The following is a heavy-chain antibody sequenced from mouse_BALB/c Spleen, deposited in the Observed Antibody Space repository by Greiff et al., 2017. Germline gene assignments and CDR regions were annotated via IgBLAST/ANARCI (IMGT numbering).Heavy chain of an antibody. Sequence: VQLQQSGPELVKPGASVKIPCKASGYTFPDYNMDWVKQSHGKSLEWIGDINPNNGGTIYNQKFKGTATLTVDKSSSTAYMELRSLTSEDTAVYYCARWRITTSDFDVWGAGTTVTVSS. CDR1: GYTFPDYN. CDR3: ARWRITTSDFDV. V-gene: IGHV1-18*01. CDR2: INPNNGGT. J-gene: IGHJ1*01. D-gene: IGHD1-1*01.